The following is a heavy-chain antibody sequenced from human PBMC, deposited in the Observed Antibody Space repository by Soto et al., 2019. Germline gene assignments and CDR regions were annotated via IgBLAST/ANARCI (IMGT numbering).Heavy chain of an antibody. V-gene: IGHV4-31*03. Sequence: QVKLQESGPGLVKPSQTLSLTCTVSGGSIGSDGYYWSWIRQHPEKGLEWIGYIHYSGTTHYSPSLKSRVTLSVDNSKSQFSLRLTSVTAADTAVYYCARVDRYYYYGMDVRGQGTAVTVSS. CDR3: ARVDRYYYYGMDV. CDR1: GGSIGSDGYY. CDR2: IHYSGTT. J-gene: IGHJ6*02. D-gene: IGHD3-9*01.